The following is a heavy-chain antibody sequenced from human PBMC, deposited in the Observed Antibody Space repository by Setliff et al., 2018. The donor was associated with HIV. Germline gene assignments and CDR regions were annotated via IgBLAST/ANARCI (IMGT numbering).Heavy chain of an antibody. D-gene: IGHD1-26*01. Sequence: ASVKVSCKASGYTFTNHAMQWVRQAPGQSLEWMGWIIAGNGDTRYSKNFRDRVTFTQDTSASTAYMELSSLRSDDTAVYYCARNAVGETDFDYWGQGTQVTVSS. V-gene: IGHV1-3*01. CDR3: ARNAVGETDFDY. CDR2: IIAGNGDT. J-gene: IGHJ4*02. CDR1: GYTFTNHA.